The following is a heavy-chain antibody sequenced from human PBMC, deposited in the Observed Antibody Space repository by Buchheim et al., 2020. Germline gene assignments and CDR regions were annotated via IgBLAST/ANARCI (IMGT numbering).Heavy chain of an antibody. CDR3: ARGSGSYYVPYYYYYYMDV. D-gene: IGHD1-26*01. V-gene: IGHV1-2*04. Sequence: QVQLVQSGAEVKKPGASVKVSCKASGYTFTGYYMHWVRQAPGQGLEWMGWINPNSGGTNYAQKFQGWVTMTKDTSISTAYMELSRLRSDDTAVYYCARGSGSYYVPYYYYYYMDVWGKGTT. CDR2: INPNSGGT. J-gene: IGHJ6*03. CDR1: GYTFTGYY.